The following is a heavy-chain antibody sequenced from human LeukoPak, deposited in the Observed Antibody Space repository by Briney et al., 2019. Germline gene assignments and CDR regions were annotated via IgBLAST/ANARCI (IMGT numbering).Heavy chain of an antibody. Sequence: PPGRSLRLSCAASGFTFSSYSMTWVRQAPGKGLEWVSYISSSSSTIYYADSVKGRFTISRDNAKNSLYLQMNSLRDEDTAVYYCATLYGDSSLFYGMDVWGQGTTVTVSS. V-gene: IGHV3-48*02. CDR2: ISSSSSTI. J-gene: IGHJ6*02. CDR3: ATLYGDSSLFYGMDV. CDR1: GFTFSSYS. D-gene: IGHD4-17*01.